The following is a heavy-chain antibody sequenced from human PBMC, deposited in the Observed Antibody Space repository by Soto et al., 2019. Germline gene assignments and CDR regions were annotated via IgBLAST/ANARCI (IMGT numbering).Heavy chain of an antibody. V-gene: IGHV3-23*04. Sequence: EVQLVESGGGFVQPGGSLRLSCAASGFSFSSYAMSWVRQAPGKGLEWVSGISGRGGSTYFADSMKGRFTISRDNSKNALYLQTTSLRAEDTGLYCCAMVWVRGSGSSLLDFDSWGQGTLVSVYS. CDR3: AMVWVRGSGSSLLDFDS. CDR1: GFSFSSYA. CDR2: ISGRGGST. D-gene: IGHD3-10*01. J-gene: IGHJ4*01.